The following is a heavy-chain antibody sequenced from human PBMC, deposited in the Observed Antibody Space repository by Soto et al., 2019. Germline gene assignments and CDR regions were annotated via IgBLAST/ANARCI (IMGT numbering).Heavy chain of an antibody. CDR3: ARDGTFDY. V-gene: IGHV1-46*01. CDR1: GYTFTRYF. D-gene: IGHD1-7*01. Sequence: QVQLVQSGAEVKKPGASVKVSCQASGYTFTRYFMQWVRQAPGQGLEWMGLINPAGGTTSYAQQFQGSVTMTRDTSTSTVYMELSSLRSEDTAVYYCARDGTFDYWGQGTLVTGSS. J-gene: IGHJ4*02. CDR2: INPAGGTT.